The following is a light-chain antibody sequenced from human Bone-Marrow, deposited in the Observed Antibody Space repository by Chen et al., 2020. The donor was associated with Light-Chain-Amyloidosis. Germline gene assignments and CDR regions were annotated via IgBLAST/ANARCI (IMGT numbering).Light chain of an antibody. V-gene: IGLV3-21*02. J-gene: IGLJ3*02. CDR1: NIGSTS. CDR2: DDS. Sequence: SYVLTQPSSVSVAPAQTATIACGGNNIGSTSVHWYPQTPGQAPLLVVYDDSDRPSGIPERLSGSNSGNTATLTISRVEAGDEADYYCQVWDRSSDRPVFGGGTKLTVL. CDR3: QVWDRSSDRPV.